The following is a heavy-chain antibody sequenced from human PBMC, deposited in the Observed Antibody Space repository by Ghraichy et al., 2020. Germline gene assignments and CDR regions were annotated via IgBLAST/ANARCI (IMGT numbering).Heavy chain of an antibody. J-gene: IGHJ4*02. CDR1: GFTFSIYW. V-gene: IGHV3-7*01. Sequence: GESLNISCAASGFTFSIYWMTWVRQAPGEGLEWLANINQDGSGTYYVGSVKGRFPISRDNAKSSLYLQMNSLRVEDTAVYYCLTLGQEGYYGSGTHCGYWGQGTLVTVSS. CDR2: INQDGSGT. D-gene: IGHD3-10*01. CDR3: LTLGQEGYYGSGTHCGY.